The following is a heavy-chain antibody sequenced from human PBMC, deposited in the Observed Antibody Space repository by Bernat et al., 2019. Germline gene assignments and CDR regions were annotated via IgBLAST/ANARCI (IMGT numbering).Heavy chain of an antibody. D-gene: IGHD3-3*01. J-gene: IGHJ5*02. CDR2: IYSDGST. CDR1: GFTFSSYG. Sequence: VQLVESGGGVVQPGRSLRLSCAASGFTFSSYGMHWVRQAPGKGLEWVSTIYSDGSTYYADSVKGRFVSSRDNSKNTLFLHMSSLRADDMALYYCARQDDFWSGFVVWGQGTLVTVSS. CDR3: ARQDDFWSGFVV. V-gene: IGHV3-66*04.